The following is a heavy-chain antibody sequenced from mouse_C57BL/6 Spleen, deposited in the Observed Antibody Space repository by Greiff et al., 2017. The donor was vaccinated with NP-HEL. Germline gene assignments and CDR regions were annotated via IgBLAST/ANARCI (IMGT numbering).Heavy chain of an antibody. CDR1: GYAFSSSW. V-gene: IGHV1-82*01. Sequence: QVQLKQSGPELVKPGASVKISCKASGYAFSSSWMNWVKQRPGKGLEWIGRIYPGDGDTNYNGKFKGKATLTADKSSSTAYMQLSSLTSEDSAVYFCARDDTTVAMDYWGQGTSVTVSS. J-gene: IGHJ4*01. CDR3: ARDDTTVAMDY. D-gene: IGHD1-1*01. CDR2: IYPGDGDT.